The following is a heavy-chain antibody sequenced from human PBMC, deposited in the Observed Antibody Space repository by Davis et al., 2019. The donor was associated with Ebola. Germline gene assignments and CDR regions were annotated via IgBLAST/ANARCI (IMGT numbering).Heavy chain of an antibody. V-gene: IGHV3-33*01. CDR1: GFTFSSYG. CDR3: ARGDLAAAGTGNYYYGMDV. J-gene: IGHJ6*02. Sequence: PGGSLRLSCAASGFTFSSYGMHWVRQAPGKGLEWVAVIWYDGSNKYYADSVKGRFTISRDNSKNTLYLQMNSLRAEDTAVYYCARGDLAAAGTGNYYYGMDVWGQGTTVTVSS. D-gene: IGHD6-13*01. CDR2: IWYDGSNK.